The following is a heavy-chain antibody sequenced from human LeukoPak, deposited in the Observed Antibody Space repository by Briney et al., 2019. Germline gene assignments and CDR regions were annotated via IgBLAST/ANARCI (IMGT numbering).Heavy chain of an antibody. V-gene: IGHV4-34*01. Sequence: PSETLSLTCDVYGGSFSGYYWSWIRQPPGKGLEWIGEINHSGSTNYNPYLKSRVTISVDTSKNQFSLKLSSLTAADTAVYYCARGYCSSTSCYDFDSWGQGTLVTVSS. CDR2: INHSGST. D-gene: IGHD2-2*01. CDR1: GGSFSGYY. CDR3: ARGYCSSTSCYDFDS. J-gene: IGHJ4*02.